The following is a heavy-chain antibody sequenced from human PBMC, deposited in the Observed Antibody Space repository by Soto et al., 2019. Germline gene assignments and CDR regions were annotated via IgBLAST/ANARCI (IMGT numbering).Heavy chain of an antibody. CDR2: INSDGSST. V-gene: IGHV3-74*01. D-gene: IGHD5-18*01. J-gene: IGHJ5*02. CDR1: GFTFSSYW. CDR3: AKDGYSYLSENNNWFDP. Sequence: LSLTCAASGFTFSSYWMHWVRQAPGKGLVWVSRINSDGSSTSYADSVKGRFTISRDNAKNTLYLQMNSLRAEDTAVYYCAKDGYSYLSENNNWFDPWGQGTLVTVSS.